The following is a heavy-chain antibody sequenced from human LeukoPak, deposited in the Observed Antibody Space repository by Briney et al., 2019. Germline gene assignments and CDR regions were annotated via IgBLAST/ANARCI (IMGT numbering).Heavy chain of an antibody. V-gene: IGHV4-59*01. Sequence: SETLSLTCPVSGGSISNYYYWTWIRRPPGKGLEWIGYVYYTGSTNFNPSLKSRVTMSLDTSRNQFSLKLTSLTAADTAVYYCARGAMATTPFFDYWGQGTLVTVSS. CDR2: VYYTGST. J-gene: IGHJ4*02. D-gene: IGHD5-24*01. CDR1: GGSISNYY. CDR3: ARGAMATTPFFDY.